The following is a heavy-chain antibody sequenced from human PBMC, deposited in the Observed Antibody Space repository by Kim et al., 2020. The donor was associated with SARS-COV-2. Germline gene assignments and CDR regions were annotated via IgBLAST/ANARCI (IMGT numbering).Heavy chain of an antibody. CDR1: GYTFTSYA. CDR3: ARDPLAAGAFDI. D-gene: IGHD6-13*01. Sequence: ASVKVSCKASGYTFTSYAMHWVRQAPGQRLEWMGWINAGNGNTKYSQKFQGRVTITRDTSASTAYMELSSLRSEDTAVYYCARDPLAAGAFDIWGQGTMVTVSS. CDR2: INAGNGNT. V-gene: IGHV1-3*01. J-gene: IGHJ3*02.